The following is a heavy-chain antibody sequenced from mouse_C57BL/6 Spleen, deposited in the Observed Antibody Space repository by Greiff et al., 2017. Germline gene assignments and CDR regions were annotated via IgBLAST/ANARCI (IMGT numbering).Heavy chain of an antibody. V-gene: IGHV1-64*01. Sequence: QVQLQQPGAELVKPGASVMLSCKASGYTFTSYWMHWVKQRPGQGLEWIGMIHPNSGSTNYNEKFKSKATLTVDKSSSTAYMQLSSLTSEDSAVYYCARRGWDERAMDCWGQGTSATDSS. CDR2: IHPNSGST. D-gene: IGHD4-1*01. CDR1: GYTFTSYW. J-gene: IGHJ4*01. CDR3: ARRGWDERAMDC.